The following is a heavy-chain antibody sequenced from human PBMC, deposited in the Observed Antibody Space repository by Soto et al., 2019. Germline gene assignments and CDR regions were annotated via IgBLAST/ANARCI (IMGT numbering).Heavy chain of an antibody. Sequence: SETLSLTCTVSGGSISSGGYYWSWIRQHPGKGLEWIGYIYYSGSTYYNPSLKSRVTISVDTSKNQFSLKLSSVTAADTAVYYCAIPPPYSSGYYYVSYYYGMDVWGQGTTVTVSS. V-gene: IGHV4-31*03. D-gene: IGHD3-22*01. CDR2: IYYSGST. J-gene: IGHJ6*02. CDR1: GGSISSGGYY. CDR3: AIPPPYSSGYYYVSYYYGMDV.